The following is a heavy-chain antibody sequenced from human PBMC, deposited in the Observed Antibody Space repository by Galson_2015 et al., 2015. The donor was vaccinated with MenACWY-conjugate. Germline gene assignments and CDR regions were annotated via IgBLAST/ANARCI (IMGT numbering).Heavy chain of an antibody. CDR3: ARVGQERRTLLPNFDS. CDR2: ISYDGKDK. D-gene: IGHD3-22*01. J-gene: IGHJ4*02. CDR1: GFNFNMYS. V-gene: IGHV3-30*01. Sequence: SLRLSCAASGFNFNMYSLHWIRQAPDKGLEWVAVISYDGKDKFYGDSVKGRFIILRDNSKNTVYLQMNSLRGEDTGVYFCARVGQERRTLLPNFDSWGQGTLVTVSS.